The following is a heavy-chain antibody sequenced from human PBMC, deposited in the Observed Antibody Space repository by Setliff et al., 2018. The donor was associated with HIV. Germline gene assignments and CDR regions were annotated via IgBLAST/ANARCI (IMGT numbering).Heavy chain of an antibody. Sequence: GGSMRLSCTASGFSFSTYAMGWGRQAAGKGLEWVSTIGAVGSPTFYAESVKGRFTISKDNSKDTLYLQMSSLRDEDTALYYCAKVFAFGIDVFDIWGQGTVVTVSS. CDR1: GFSFSTYA. J-gene: IGHJ3*02. CDR3: AKVFAFGIDVFDI. D-gene: IGHD3-10*01. V-gene: IGHV3-23*01. CDR2: IGAVGSPT.